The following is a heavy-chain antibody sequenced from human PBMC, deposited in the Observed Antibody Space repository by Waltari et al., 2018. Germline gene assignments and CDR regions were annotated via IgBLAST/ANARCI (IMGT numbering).Heavy chain of an antibody. CDR2: IYYSGST. V-gene: IGHV4-59*11. D-gene: IGHD6-13*01. J-gene: IGHJ5*02. Sequence: VQLQESGPGLVKPSETLSLTCTVSGGSISSHYWSWLRQPPGKGLEWIGYIYYSGSTNYNPSLKSRVTISVDTSKNQFSLKLSSVTAADTAVYYCAKTGYSSSWYWFDPWGQGTLVTVSS. CDR1: GGSISSHY. CDR3: AKTGYSSSWYWFDP.